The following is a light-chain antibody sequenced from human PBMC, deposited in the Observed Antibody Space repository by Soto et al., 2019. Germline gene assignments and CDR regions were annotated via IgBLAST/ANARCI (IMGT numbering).Light chain of an antibody. V-gene: IGKV4-1*01. CDR3: QQLYSTPFT. Sequence: DIVLTQSPDSLAVSLGETATIHCRSSQTIFRTSNNKDYLAWYQQRPGQPPKLLIYWASTRESGVPDRFSGAGSGTEFTLTISDLQAEDVAVYYCQQLYSTPFTFGQGTKLEIK. CDR1: QTIFRTSNNKDY. J-gene: IGKJ2*01. CDR2: WAS.